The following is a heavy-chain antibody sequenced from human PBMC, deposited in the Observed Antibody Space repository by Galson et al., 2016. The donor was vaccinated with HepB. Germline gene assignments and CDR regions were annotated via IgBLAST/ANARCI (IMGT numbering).Heavy chain of an antibody. CDR3: ARDPRWFGELPKPCNWVDP. CDR1: GSTFTSYG. V-gene: IGHV1-18*01. D-gene: IGHD3-10*01. J-gene: IGHJ5*02. CDR2: ISAYNGNT. Sequence: QSGAEVKKPGASVKVSCKASGSTFTSYGISWVRQAPGQGLEWMGWISAYNGNTNYAQKLQGRVTMTTDTSTSTAYMELRSLRSDDTAVYYCARDPRWFGELPKPCNWVDPWGQGTLVTVSS.